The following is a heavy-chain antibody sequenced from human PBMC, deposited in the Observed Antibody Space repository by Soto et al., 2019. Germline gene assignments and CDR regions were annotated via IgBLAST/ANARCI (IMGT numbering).Heavy chain of an antibody. Sequence: QVQLVESGGGVVQPGRSLRLSCAASGFTFSSYGMHWVRQAPGKGLEWVAGISYDGSNKYYGDSAKSQFTLSRDNSKNTLYLQMNSLRAEDRAVYYCAKDQGGGGSSSDYWGQGTLVTVSS. CDR2: ISYDGSNK. CDR3: AKDQGGGGSSSDY. J-gene: IGHJ4*02. CDR1: GFTFSSYG. V-gene: IGHV3-30*18. D-gene: IGHD2-15*01.